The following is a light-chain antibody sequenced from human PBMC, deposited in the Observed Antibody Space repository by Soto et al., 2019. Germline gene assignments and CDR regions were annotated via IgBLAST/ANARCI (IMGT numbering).Light chain of an antibody. CDR2: LNSDGSH. V-gene: IGLV4-69*01. CDR1: SGHSSYA. CDR3: QTWGTGTVV. Sequence: QLVLTQSPSASASLGASVKLTCTLSSGHSSYAIAWHQQQPEKGPRYLMKLNSDGSHSKGDGIPDCFSGSSSGAERYLTISSLQSEDEADYYCQTWGTGTVVFGGGTKLTVL. J-gene: IGLJ2*01.